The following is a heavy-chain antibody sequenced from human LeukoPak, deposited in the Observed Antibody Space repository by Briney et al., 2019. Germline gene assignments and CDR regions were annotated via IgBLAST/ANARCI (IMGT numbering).Heavy chain of an antibody. J-gene: IGHJ3*02. D-gene: IGHD3-10*01. V-gene: IGHV1-2*02. CDR3: ARVITREVWFGELEGVDAFDI. Sequence: GASVKVSCKASGYTFTGYYMHWVRQAPGQGLEWMGWITPNSGGTNYAQKFQGRVTMTRDTSISTAYMELSRLRSDDTAVYYCARVITREVWFGELEGVDAFDIWGQGTMVTVSS. CDR2: ITPNSGGT. CDR1: GYTFTGYY.